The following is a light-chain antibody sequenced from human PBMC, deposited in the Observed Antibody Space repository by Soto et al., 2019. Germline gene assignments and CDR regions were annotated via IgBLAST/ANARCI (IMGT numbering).Light chain of an antibody. CDR2: ANS. CDR1: SSNIGAGYD. CDR3: HSYDSSLSGYV. V-gene: IGLV1-40*01. J-gene: IGLJ1*01. Sequence: QSVLTQPPSVSGAPGQRVTISCTGSSSNIGAGYDVHWYQQLPGTAPKLLIYANSNRPSGVPGRFSGSKSGTSASLAITGLQAEDEAAYYCHSYDSSLSGYVFGTGTKLTVL.